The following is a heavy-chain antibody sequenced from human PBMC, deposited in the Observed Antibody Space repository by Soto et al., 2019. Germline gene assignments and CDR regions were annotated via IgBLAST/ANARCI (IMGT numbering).Heavy chain of an antibody. CDR1: GFTFSSYA. CDR3: AKDSYYGMDV. Sequence: QVQLVESGGGGVQPGRSLRLSCAASGFTFSSYAMHWVRQAPGKGLEGVAVISYDGSNKYYADSVKGRFTISRDNSKNTLYLQMNSLRAEDTAVYYCAKDSYYGMDVWGQGTTVTVSS. CDR2: ISYDGSNK. J-gene: IGHJ6*02. V-gene: IGHV3-30*18.